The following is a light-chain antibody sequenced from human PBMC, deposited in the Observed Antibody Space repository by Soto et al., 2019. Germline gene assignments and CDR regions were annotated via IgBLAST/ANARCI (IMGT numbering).Light chain of an antibody. CDR2: GAS. Sequence: EIVLTQSPGTLSLSPGERATISCRASQSVSSSYLAWYQQKPGKAPRLLIYGASSRATGIPDRFSGSGSGTDFTLTISRLEPEDFAVYYCQQYGSSPSITFGQGTRLEIK. CDR3: QQYGSSPSIT. V-gene: IGKV3-20*01. J-gene: IGKJ5*01. CDR1: QSVSSSY.